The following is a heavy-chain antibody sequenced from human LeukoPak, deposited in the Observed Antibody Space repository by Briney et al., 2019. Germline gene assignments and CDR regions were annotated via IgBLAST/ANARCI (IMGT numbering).Heavy chain of an antibody. V-gene: IGHV3-9*01. CDR3: ARDKFHGDYLSKYYYGMDV. D-gene: IGHD4-17*01. J-gene: IGHJ6*02. CDR1: GFTFDDYA. CDR2: ISWNSGSI. Sequence: GGSLRLSCAASGFTFDDYAMHWVRQAPGKGLEWVSGISWNSGSIGYADSVKGRFTISRDNAKNSLYLQMNSLRAEDTAVYYCARDKFHGDYLSKYYYGMDVWGQGTTVTVSS.